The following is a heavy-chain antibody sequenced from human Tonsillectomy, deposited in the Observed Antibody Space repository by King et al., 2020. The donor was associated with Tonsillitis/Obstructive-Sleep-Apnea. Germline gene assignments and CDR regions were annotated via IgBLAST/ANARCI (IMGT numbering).Heavy chain of an antibody. J-gene: IGHJ4*02. Sequence: QLQESGPGLVKPSETLSLTCTVSGGSISSFYWSWIRQPPGRGLQWFGYIYYSGRTKYNPPLKSRVAMSADTAKNQISLDLSSVTAADTAVYFCARLGFCNSNWCLPDFWGQGTPVTVSS. CDR1: GGSISSFY. V-gene: IGHV4-59*01. CDR3: ARLGFCNSNWCLPDF. D-gene: IGHD2-2*01. CDR2: IYYSGRT.